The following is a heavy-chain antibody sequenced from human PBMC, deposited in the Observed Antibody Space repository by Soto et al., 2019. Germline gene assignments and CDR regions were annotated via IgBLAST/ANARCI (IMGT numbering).Heavy chain of an antibody. V-gene: IGHV4-59*01. CDR3: ARGGNRYSNVASGVGGFDY. CDR1: GASIISSY. D-gene: IGHD5-12*01. J-gene: IGHJ4*02. CDR2: VYHTGST. Sequence: PSETLSLTCTVSGASIISSYWSWIRQSPGEGLEWIGYVYHTGSTNYNPSLKSRVTISLDTSKSQFSLNLTSLTTADTAVYFCARGGNRYSNVASGVGGFDYWGQGSLVTVSS.